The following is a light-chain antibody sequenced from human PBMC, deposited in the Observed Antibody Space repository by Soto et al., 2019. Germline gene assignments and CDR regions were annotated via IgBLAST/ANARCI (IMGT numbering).Light chain of an antibody. CDR3: QRYGPSPYT. CDR2: GTS. Sequence: VLTQSPGTLSLSPGERATLSCRASQSISTTNLAWYQHQPGQAPRLLLFGTSLRATATPDRFTGSGSGTDFTLTITAVEPEDFAVYYCQRYGPSPYTFGQGTKLEIK. J-gene: IGKJ2*01. V-gene: IGKV3-20*01. CDR1: QSISTTN.